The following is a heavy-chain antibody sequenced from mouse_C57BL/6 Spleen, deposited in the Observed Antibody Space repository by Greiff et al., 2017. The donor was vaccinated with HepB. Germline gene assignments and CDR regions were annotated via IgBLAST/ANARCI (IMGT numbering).Heavy chain of an antibody. CDR2: IDPNSGGT. V-gene: IGHV1-72*01. Sequence: QVQLQQPGAELVKPGASVKLSCKASGYTFTSYWMHWVKQRPGRGLEWIGRIDPNSGGTKYNEKFKSKATLTVDKPSSTAYMQLSSLTSEDSAVYYCAKGGFITTVVATDYAMDYWGQGTSVTVSS. J-gene: IGHJ4*01. D-gene: IGHD1-1*01. CDR3: AKGGFITTVVATDYAMDY. CDR1: GYTFTSYW.